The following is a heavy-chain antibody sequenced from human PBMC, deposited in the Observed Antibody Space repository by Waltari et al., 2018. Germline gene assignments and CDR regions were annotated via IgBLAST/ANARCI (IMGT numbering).Heavy chain of an antibody. CDR2: IYTSGST. Sequence: QVQLQESGPGLVKPSQTLSLTCTVSGGSISSGSYYWSWIRQPAGKGLEWIGYIYTSGSTNYNPPLKSRVTLSVDTSKNQFSLKLSSVTAADTAVYYCARFNTATTVVYYYGMDVWGQGTTVTVSS. CDR1: GGSISSGSYY. J-gene: IGHJ6*02. CDR3: ARFNTATTVVYYYGMDV. D-gene: IGHD4-17*01. V-gene: IGHV4-61*09.